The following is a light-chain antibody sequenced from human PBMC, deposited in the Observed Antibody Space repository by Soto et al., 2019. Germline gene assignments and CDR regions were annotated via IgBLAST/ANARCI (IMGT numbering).Light chain of an antibody. CDR2: EVT. V-gene: IGLV2-8*01. CDR1: SSDVGGYNY. CDR3: SSYAGGNNYV. J-gene: IGLJ1*01. Sequence: QSVLTQPPSASGSPGQSVTISCTGSSSDVGGYNYVSWYRQHPGKAPKLMIYEVTKRPSGVPDRFSGSRSGNTASLTVSGLQAEDEADYYGSSYAGGNNYVFGPGTKVTVL.